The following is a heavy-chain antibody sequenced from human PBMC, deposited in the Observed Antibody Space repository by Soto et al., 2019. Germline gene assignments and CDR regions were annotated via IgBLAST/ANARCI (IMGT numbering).Heavy chain of an antibody. CDR2: IYYSGST. J-gene: IGHJ4*02. CDR3: ARGPGDILTGVDY. CDR1: GGSISSCGYY. V-gene: IGHV4-31*03. D-gene: IGHD3-9*01. Sequence: PSETLSLTCTVSGGSISSCGYYWSWIRQHPGKGLEWIGYIYYSGSTYYNPSLKSRVTISVDTSKNQFSLKLSSVTAADTAVYYCARGPGDILTGVDYWGQGTLVTVSS.